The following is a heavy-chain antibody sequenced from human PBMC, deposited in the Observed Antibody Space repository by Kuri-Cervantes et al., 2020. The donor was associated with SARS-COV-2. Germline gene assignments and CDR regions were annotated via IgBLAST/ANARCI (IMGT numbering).Heavy chain of an antibody. V-gene: IGHV3-15*01. CDR2: IKSKTDGGTT. CDR1: GFTFSNAW. J-gene: IGHJ4*02. Sequence: GGSLRLSCAASGFTFSNAWMSWVRQAPGKGLEWVGRIKSKTDGGTTDYAAPVKGRFTISRDDSKNTPYLQMNSLKTEDTAVYYCAKSEGHDFWSGYSYFDYWGQGTPVTVSS. CDR3: AKSEGHDFWSGYSYFDY. D-gene: IGHD3-3*01.